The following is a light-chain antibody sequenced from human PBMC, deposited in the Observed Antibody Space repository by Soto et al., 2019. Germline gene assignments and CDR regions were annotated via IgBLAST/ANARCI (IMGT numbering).Light chain of an antibody. CDR1: SSDVGGYNY. V-gene: IGLV2-11*01. CDR3: CSYAGSYTYV. CDR2: DVS. J-gene: IGLJ1*01. Sequence: QSALTQPRSVSGSPGQSVTISCTGTSSDVGGYNYVSWYQQHPGKAPKLMLYDVSRRPSGVPDRSSGSKSGNTASLTISGLQAEDEADYFCCSYAGSYTYVFGAGTKV.